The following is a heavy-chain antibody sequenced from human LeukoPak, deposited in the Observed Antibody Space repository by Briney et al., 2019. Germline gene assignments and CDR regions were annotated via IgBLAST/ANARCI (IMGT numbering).Heavy chain of an antibody. V-gene: IGHV1-2*02. Sequence: RASVTVSCKASGYSFTGYYMHWVRQAPGQGLEWMGWINPKSGGTNYAQKFQGRVTMTRDTSISTAYMELSRLRSDDTAVYYCARDPVGYCSSTSCWGVYYYYYYGMDVWGQGTTVTVSS. CDR3: ARDPVGYCSSTSCWGVYYYYYYGMDV. J-gene: IGHJ6*01. CDR1: GYSFTGYY. D-gene: IGHD2-2*01. CDR2: INPKSGGT.